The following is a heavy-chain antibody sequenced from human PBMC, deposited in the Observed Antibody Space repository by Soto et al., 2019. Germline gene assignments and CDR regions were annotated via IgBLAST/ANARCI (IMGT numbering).Heavy chain of an antibody. Sequence: QVQLVESGGGVVQPERSQRLSCVASDFTFGSYVMHLVRQAPGKGLQWVALISFDGSSQYYADSVKGRFTISRDNSRNTMYLQMDSLRPEDTAVYYCAREMIPMIMGGMSALDVWGHGTTVTVS. V-gene: IGHV3-30*03. CDR1: DFTFGSYV. D-gene: IGHD3-22*01. CDR2: ISFDGSSQ. J-gene: IGHJ6*02. CDR3: AREMIPMIMGGMSALDV.